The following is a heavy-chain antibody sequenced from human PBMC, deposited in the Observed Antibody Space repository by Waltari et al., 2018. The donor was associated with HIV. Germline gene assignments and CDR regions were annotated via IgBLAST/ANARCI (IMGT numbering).Heavy chain of an antibody. Sequence: QLQLQESGPGLVKPSETLSLTCTVSGGSISSSSYYWGWIRQPPGKGLEWIGSIYYSGSTYYNPSLKSRVTISVDTSKNQFSLKLSSVTAADTAVYYCARGDLYVGAAGRPRTSWFDPWGQGTLVTVSS. CDR1: GGSISSSSYY. V-gene: IGHV4-39*07. D-gene: IGHD3-10*02. CDR2: IYYSGST. CDR3: ARGDLYVGAAGRPRTSWFDP. J-gene: IGHJ5*02.